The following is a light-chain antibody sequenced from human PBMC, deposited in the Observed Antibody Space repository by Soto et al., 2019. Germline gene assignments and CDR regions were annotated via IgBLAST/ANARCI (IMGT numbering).Light chain of an antibody. J-gene: IGKJ4*01. V-gene: IGKV1D-16*01. CDR1: QGISSW. CDR3: QQYNSYPLP. Sequence: DIQMTQSPSSLSASVGDRVTITCRASQGISSWLAWYQQKPEEAPKSLIYAASSLQGGAPSRFSGSGSGTDFTLTISSQQPEDLAAYCCQQYNSYPLPFGGGTKVDIK. CDR2: AAS.